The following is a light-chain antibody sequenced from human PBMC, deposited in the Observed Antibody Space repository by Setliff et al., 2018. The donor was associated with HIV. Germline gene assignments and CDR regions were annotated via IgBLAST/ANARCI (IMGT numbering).Light chain of an antibody. J-gene: IGLJ1*01. CDR1: SSDVGSYDY. CDR3: CSFTSSNNYV. V-gene: IGLV2-11*01. Sequence: ALIQPPSVSGSPGQSVTISCTGTSSDVGSYDYVSWYQQHPGTVPKPMIYNVNTQPSGVPDRFSGSKSGNTASMTISGLQAEDEADYYCCSFTSSNNYVFGSGTKVTVL. CDR2: NVN.